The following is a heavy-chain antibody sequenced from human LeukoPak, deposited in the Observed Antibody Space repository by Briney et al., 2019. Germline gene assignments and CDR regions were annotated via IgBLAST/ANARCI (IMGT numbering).Heavy chain of an antibody. V-gene: IGHV1-2*02. Sequence: GASVKVSCKASGGTFSGSAISWVRQAPGQGLEWMGWINPNSGGTNYAQKFQGRVTMTRDTSISTAYMELSRLRSDDTAVYYCARVGIVVVPAAISLGNFDYWGQGTLVTVSS. CDR2: INPNSGGT. CDR3: ARVGIVVVPAAISLGNFDY. J-gene: IGHJ4*02. D-gene: IGHD2-2*01. CDR1: GGTFSGSA.